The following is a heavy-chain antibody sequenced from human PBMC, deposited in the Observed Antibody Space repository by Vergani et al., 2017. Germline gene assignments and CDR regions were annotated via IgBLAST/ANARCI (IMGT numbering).Heavy chain of an antibody. CDR1: GFSLSTSGVG. Sequence: QITLRESGPTLVKPTQTLTLTCTFSGFSLSTSGVGVGWIRQPPGKALEWLALIYWNDDKRYSPSLKSRLTITKDTSKNQVVLTMTNMDPVDTATYYCAHTHGYKCVGDFDYWGQGTLVTVSS. J-gene: IGHJ4*02. CDR2: IYWNDDK. CDR3: AHTHGYKCVGDFDY. V-gene: IGHV2-5*01. D-gene: IGHD5-24*01.